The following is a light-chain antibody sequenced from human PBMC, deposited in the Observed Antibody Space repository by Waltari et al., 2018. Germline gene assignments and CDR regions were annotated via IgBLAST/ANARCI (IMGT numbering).Light chain of an antibody. Sequence: SYELTQPPSVSVSPGQTASITCSGDKLGDKYASWYQQKPGQSPVLVIYQDTKRPSGILERFAGSNSGNTATLTISGTQGMDEADYYCLAWDSSTAWVFGGGTKLTVL. V-gene: IGLV3-1*01. CDR2: QDT. J-gene: IGLJ3*02. CDR1: KLGDKY. CDR3: LAWDSSTAWV.